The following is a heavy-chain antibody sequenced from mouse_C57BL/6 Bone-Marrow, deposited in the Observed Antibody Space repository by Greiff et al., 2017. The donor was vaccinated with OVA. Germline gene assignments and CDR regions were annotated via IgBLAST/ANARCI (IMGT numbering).Heavy chain of an antibody. D-gene: IGHD2-14*01. J-gene: IGHJ2*01. Sequence: QVQLQQPGAELVKPGASVKMSCKASGYTFTSYWITWVKQRPGQGLEWIGDIYPGSGSTNYNEKFKSKATLTVDTSSSTAYMQLSSLTSEDSAVYYRARIGEALELEGDYWGQGTTLTVSS. CDR2: IYPGSGST. V-gene: IGHV1-55*01. CDR3: ARIGEALELEGDY. CDR1: GYTFTSYW.